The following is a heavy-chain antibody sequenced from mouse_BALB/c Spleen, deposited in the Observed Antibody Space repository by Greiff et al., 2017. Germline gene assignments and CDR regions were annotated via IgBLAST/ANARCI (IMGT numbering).Heavy chain of an antibody. D-gene: IGHD1-1*01. V-gene: IGHV5-9-3*01. J-gene: IGHJ3*01. Sequence: EVKVVESGGGLVKPGGSLKLSCAASGFTFSSYAMSWVRQTPEKRLEWVATISSGGSYTYYPDSVKGRFTISRDNAKNTLYLQMSSLRSEDTAMYYCARQTGYYGSPAWFAYWGQGTLVTVSA. CDR1: GFTFSSYA. CDR2: ISSGGSYT. CDR3: ARQTGYYGSPAWFAY.